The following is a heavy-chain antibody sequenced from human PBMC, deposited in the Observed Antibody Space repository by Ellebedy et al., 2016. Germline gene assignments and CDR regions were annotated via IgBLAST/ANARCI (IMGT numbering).Heavy chain of an antibody. J-gene: IGHJ6*02. V-gene: IGHV3-30*02. D-gene: IGHD2-2*01. CDR2: ILDDGIDK. CDR3: AKARSSGYDMDV. Sequence: GESLKISXVSSTNSFGSYAMHWIRQIPGEGLEWVAAILDDGIDKNYRDSVKGRFTISRDNSKNRVYLQMSSLRVEDTAVYYCAKARSSGYDMDVWGQGTTVTVSS. CDR1: TNSFGSYA.